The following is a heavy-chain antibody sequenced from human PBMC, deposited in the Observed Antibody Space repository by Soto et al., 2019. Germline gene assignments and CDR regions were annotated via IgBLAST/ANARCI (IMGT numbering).Heavy chain of an antibody. D-gene: IGHD1-26*01. CDR1: GFTFSTNG. Sequence: QVQLVESGGGVVQPGRSLRLSCVASGFTFSTNGMHWVRQTPGKGLEWVTFISYDARSKYYVDSVKGRFAISRDNSKNTLYLQMNSLRAEDTAVYYCAKDYAGSVRGYCDYWGQGTLVTVSS. J-gene: IGHJ4*02. CDR2: ISYDARSK. V-gene: IGHV3-30*18. CDR3: AKDYAGSVRGYCDY.